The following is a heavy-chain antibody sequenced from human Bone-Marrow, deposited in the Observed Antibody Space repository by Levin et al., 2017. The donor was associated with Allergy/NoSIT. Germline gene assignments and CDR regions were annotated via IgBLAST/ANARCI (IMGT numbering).Heavy chain of an antibody. D-gene: IGHD4/OR15-4a*01. J-gene: IGHJ4*02. CDR2: IYHSGST. V-gene: IGHV4-30-2*01. Sequence: LRLSCAVSGGPISSGDYSWNWIRQPPGKGLEWIGYIYHSGSTYYKSSLKSRATISVDGSKNQFSLNLRSVTAADTAVYYCARGLTRSAASLDYWGQGTLVTVSS. CDR3: ARGLTRSAASLDY. CDR1: GGPISSGDYS.